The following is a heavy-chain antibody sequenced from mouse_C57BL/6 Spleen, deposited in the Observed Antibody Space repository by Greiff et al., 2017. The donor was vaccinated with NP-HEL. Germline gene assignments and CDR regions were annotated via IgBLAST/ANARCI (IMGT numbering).Heavy chain of an antibody. D-gene: IGHD2-5*01. V-gene: IGHV5-4*03. CDR1: GFTFSSYA. CDR3: ARGEYSNYVGFDY. CDR2: ISDGGSYT. J-gene: IGHJ2*01. Sequence: EVNLVESGGGLVKPGGSLKLSCAASGFTFSSYAMSWVRQTPEKRLEWVATISDGGSYTYYPDNVKGRFTITRDNAKNNLYLQMSHLKSEDTAMYYCARGEYSNYVGFDYWGQGTTLTVSS.